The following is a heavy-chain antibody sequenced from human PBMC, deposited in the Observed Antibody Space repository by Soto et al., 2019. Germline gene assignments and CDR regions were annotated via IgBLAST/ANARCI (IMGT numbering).Heavy chain of an antibody. CDR2: ISSSSSSI. D-gene: IGHD2-15*01. CDR1: GFTVSTYS. Sequence: GGSLRLSCAASGFTVSTYSMNWVRQAPGEGLVWGSSISSSSSSIYYAESVKGRFTISRDNAKNSLYLQMNSVRAEDTAVYYCARDRVVAANVFPSWFGLWGQGTLVTVSS. V-gene: IGHV3-21*01. J-gene: IGHJ5*02. CDR3: ARDRVVAANVFPSWFGL.